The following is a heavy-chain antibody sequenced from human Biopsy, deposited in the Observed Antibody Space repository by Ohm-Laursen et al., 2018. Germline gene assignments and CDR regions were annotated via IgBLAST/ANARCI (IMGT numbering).Heavy chain of an antibody. Sequence: SVTVSCQASGGTFTTYGFNWVRQAPGQGLEWMGRIIPILGRPTYAQKFQGRVTITADTSTGTVFMDLSTLRSEDSALYYCAREQHPYIDVLTDSFSYVPMDVWGAGTTVTVSS. D-gene: IGHD3-9*01. CDR2: IIPILGRP. CDR1: GGTFTTYG. CDR3: AREQHPYIDVLTDSFSYVPMDV. V-gene: IGHV1-69*04. J-gene: IGHJ6*04.